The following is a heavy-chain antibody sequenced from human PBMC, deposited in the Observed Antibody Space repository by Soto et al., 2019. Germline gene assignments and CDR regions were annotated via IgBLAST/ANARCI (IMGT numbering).Heavy chain of an antibody. CDR2: INPNSGGT. D-gene: IGHD5-12*01. Sequence: ASVKVSCKASGYTFTGYYMHWVRQAPGHGLEWMGWINPNSGGTNYAQKFQGWVTMTRDTSISTAYMELSRLRSDDTAVCYCARDKVGTYDGEFDYWGQGTPVTVSS. CDR1: GYTFTGYY. J-gene: IGHJ4*02. CDR3: ARDKVGTYDGEFDY. V-gene: IGHV1-2*04.